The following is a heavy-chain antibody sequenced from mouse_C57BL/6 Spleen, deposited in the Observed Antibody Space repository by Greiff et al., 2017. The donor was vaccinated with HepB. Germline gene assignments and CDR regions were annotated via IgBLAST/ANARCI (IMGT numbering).Heavy chain of an antibody. Sequence: EVQLQQSGPELVKPGASVKISCKASGYTFTDYYMNWVKQSHGKSLEWIGDINPNNGGTSYNQKFKGKATLTVDKSSSTAYMALRSLTSEDSAVYYCARIGSSYYWYFDVWGTGTTVTVSA. CDR1: GYTFTDYY. V-gene: IGHV1-26*01. D-gene: IGHD1-1*01. CDR3: ARIGSSYYWYFDV. J-gene: IGHJ1*03. CDR2: INPNNGGT.